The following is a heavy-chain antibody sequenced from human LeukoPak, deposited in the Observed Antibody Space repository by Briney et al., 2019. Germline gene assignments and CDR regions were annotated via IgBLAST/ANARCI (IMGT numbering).Heavy chain of an antibody. D-gene: IGHD2-2*01. V-gene: IGHV3-48*03. CDR3: ARADCSSTTCFPNYYYYGMDV. CDR1: GFTFSSYE. Sequence: QPGGSLRLSCAASGFTFSSYEMNWVRQAPGKGLEWVSYISSSGGTIYYADSVKGRFTISRDNAKNSLYLQMNSLRAEDTAVYYCARADCSSTTCFPNYYYYGMDVWGKGTTVTVSS. J-gene: IGHJ6*04. CDR2: ISSSGGTI.